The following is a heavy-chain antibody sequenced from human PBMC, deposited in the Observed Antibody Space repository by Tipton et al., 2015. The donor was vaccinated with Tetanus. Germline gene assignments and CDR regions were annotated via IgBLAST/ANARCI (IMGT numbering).Heavy chain of an antibody. V-gene: IGHV1-2*02. D-gene: IGHD2-15*01. J-gene: IGHJ4*02. CDR1: GYTFTGYY. CDR2: INPNSGGT. CDR3: ARDAEESVVVVAAMPTGGFDD. Sequence: QLVQSGAEVKKPEASVKVSCKASGYTFTGYYMHWVRQAPGQGLEWMGWINPNSGGTNYAQKFQGRVTMTRDTSISTAYMERSRLRSDDTAVYYCARDAEESVVVVAAMPTGGFDDWGQGTLVTVSS.